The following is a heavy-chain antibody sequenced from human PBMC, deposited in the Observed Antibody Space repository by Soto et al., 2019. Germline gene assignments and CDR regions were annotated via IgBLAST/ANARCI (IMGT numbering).Heavy chain of an antibody. CDR1: GFIFSDYA. J-gene: IGHJ4*02. CDR2: IRGTDGTT. CDR3: ARKGGSFYGPFDY. D-gene: IGHD1-26*01. Sequence: EVQLLESGGGLVQPGGSLRLSCAASGFIFSDYAMSWVRQAPGKGLEWVSTIRGTDGTTYYSDSVKGRFTISRDNSKNTLYLQMSSLRAEDAAIYYCARKGGSFYGPFDYWGQGTLVTVSS. V-gene: IGHV3-23*01.